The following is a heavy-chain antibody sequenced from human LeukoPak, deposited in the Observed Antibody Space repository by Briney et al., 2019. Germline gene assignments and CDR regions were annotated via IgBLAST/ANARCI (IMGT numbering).Heavy chain of an antibody. Sequence: SETLSLTCTVSGGSISSSSYYWGWIRQPPGKGLEWIGSIYYSGSTYYNPSLKSRVTISVDTSKNQFSLKLSSVTAADTAVYYCARSKRIAAADYWGQGTLVTVSS. J-gene: IGHJ4*02. CDR2: IYYSGST. CDR1: GGSISSSSYY. CDR3: ARSKRIAAADY. V-gene: IGHV4-39*07. D-gene: IGHD6-13*01.